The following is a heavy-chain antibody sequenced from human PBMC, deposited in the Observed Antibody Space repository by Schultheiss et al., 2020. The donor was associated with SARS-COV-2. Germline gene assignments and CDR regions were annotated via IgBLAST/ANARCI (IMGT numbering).Heavy chain of an antibody. CDR2: VSWNGSRT. D-gene: IGHD2-2*01. V-gene: IGHV3-19*01. CDR1: GFTVSSNY. J-gene: IGHJ4*02. CDR3: VRNHCSSTSCIENY. Sequence: GGSLRLSCAASGFTVSSNYMSWVRQAPGKGLEWVSGVSWNGSRTHYADSVKGRFIISRDNSRNFLYQQMNSLRPEDMAVYYCVRNHCSSTSCIENYWGQGTLVTVSS.